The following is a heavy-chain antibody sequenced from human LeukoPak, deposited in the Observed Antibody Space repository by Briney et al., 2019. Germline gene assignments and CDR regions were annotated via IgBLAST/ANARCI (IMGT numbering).Heavy chain of an antibody. D-gene: IGHD6-13*01. CDR3: ARGTQQQLVLNWFDP. CDR2: ISAYNGNT. Sequence: ASVKVSCKASGYTFTSYGISWVRQAPGQGLEWMGWISAYNGNTNYAQKLQGGVTMTTDTSTSTAYMELRSLRSDDTAVYYCARGTQQQLVLNWFDPWGQGTLVTVSS. J-gene: IGHJ5*02. V-gene: IGHV1-18*01. CDR1: GYTFTSYG.